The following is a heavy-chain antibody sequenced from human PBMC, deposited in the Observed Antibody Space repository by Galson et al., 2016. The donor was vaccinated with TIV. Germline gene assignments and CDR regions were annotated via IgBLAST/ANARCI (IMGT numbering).Heavy chain of an antibody. CDR2: IAYDGSYK. Sequence: SLRLSCAASGFTFSSYNRHWVRQAPGKGLEWVAVIAYDGSYKHYAGSVKGRFTVSRDNSKTTLDLQMNSLGAEDTALYYCAKEENSGYYPNDAFDFWGQGTMVTVS. CDR3: AKEENSGYYPNDAFDF. V-gene: IGHV3-30*18. D-gene: IGHD3-3*01. CDR1: GFTFSSYN. J-gene: IGHJ3*01.